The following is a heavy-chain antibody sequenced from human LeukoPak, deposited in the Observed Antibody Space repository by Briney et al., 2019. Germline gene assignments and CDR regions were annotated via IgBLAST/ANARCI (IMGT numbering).Heavy chain of an antibody. CDR2: IYTSGST. J-gene: IGHJ4*02. Sequence: PSETLSLTCTVSGGSISSGSYYWSWIRQPAGKGLEWIGRIYTSGSTNYNPSLKSRVAISVDTSKNQFSLKLSSVTAADTAVYYCARESGSYLIKGIWRWGQGTLVTVS. CDR3: ARESGSYLIKGIWR. D-gene: IGHD1-26*01. CDR1: GGSISSGSYY. V-gene: IGHV4-61*02.